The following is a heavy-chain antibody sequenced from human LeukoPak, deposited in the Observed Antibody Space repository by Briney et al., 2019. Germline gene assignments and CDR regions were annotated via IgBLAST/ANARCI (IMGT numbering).Heavy chain of an antibody. V-gene: IGHV3-30*04. CDR3: AREVFPHSYYYYGMDV. CDR1: GFTSSSYA. D-gene: IGHD3-10*01. J-gene: IGHJ6*04. CDR2: ISYDGSNK. Sequence: GGSLRLSCAASGFTSSSYAMHWVRQAPGKGLEWVAVISYDGSNKYYADSVKGRFTISRDNSKNTLYLQMNSLRAEDTAVYYCAREVFPHSYYYYGMDVWGKGTTVTVSS.